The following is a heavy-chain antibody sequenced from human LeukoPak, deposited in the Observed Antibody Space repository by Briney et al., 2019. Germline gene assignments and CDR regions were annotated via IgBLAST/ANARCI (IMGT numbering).Heavy chain of an antibody. CDR3: ASNGSGSYYNGPSHD. J-gene: IGHJ4*02. CDR2: IYYSGST. Sequence: SETLSLTCTVSGGSISSYYWTWIRQPAGKGLEWIGYIYYSGSTNYNPSLKSRVTISIDTSKNQFSLKLTSVTAADTAVYYCASNGSGSYYNGPSHDWGQGTLVTVSS. V-gene: IGHV4-59*12. CDR1: GGSISSYY. D-gene: IGHD3-10*01.